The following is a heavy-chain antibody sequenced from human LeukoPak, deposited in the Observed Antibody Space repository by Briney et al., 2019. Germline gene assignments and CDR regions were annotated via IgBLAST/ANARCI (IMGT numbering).Heavy chain of an antibody. CDR1: GGSISGYY. CDR2: IYYSGST. Sequence: SETLSLTCTVSGGSISGYYWSWIRQPPGKGLEWIGYIYYSGSTNYTPSLKSRVTISVDTSKNQFSLKLSSVTAADTAVYYCARWSSYYFDYWGQGTLVTVSS. D-gene: IGHD6-6*01. CDR3: ARWSSYYFDY. J-gene: IGHJ4*02. V-gene: IGHV4-59*08.